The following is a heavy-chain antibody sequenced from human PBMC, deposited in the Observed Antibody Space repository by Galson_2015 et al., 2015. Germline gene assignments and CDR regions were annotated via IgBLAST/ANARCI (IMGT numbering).Heavy chain of an antibody. CDR3: AREPPGDTVGYPNYYYGMDV. V-gene: IGHV3-33*01. Sequence: SLRLSCAASGFTFSSYGMHWVRQAPGKGLEWVAVIWYDGSNKYYADSVKGRFTISRDNSKNTLYLQMNSLRAEDTAVYYCAREPPGDTVGYPNYYYGMDVWGQGTTVTVSS. CDR1: GFTFSSYG. CDR2: IWYDGSNK. D-gene: IGHD4-23*01. J-gene: IGHJ6*02.